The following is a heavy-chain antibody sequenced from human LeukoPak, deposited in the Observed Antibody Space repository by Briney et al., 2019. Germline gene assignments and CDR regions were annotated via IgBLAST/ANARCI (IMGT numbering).Heavy chain of an antibody. V-gene: IGHV1-2*02. CDR2: INPNSGGT. CDR1: GYTFTGYY. Sequence: ASVKVSCKASGYTFTGYYIRWVRQAPGQGLEWMGWINPNSGGTSYAQKFQGRVTMTRDTSISTAYMELSRLRSDDTAVFYCAVRTGDSFDYWGQGTLVTVSS. D-gene: IGHD2-8*02. J-gene: IGHJ4*02. CDR3: AVRTGDSFDY.